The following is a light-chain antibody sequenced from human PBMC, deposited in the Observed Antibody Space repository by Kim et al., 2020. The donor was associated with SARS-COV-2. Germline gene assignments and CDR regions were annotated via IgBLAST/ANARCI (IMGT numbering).Light chain of an antibody. CDR3: QQRSNWPPRVT. Sequence: EIVLTQSPATLSLSPGERATLSCRASQSVSTFLAWYQQKPGQAPRLLIYDASNRATGIPARFSGSGSGTDFTLTISSLDPEDFAVYYCQQRSNWPPRVTFGGGTKVEI. V-gene: IGKV3-11*01. CDR2: DAS. J-gene: IGKJ4*01. CDR1: QSVSTF.